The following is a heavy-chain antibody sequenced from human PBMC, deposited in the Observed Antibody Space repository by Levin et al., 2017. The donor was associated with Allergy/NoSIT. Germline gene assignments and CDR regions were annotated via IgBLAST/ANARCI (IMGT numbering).Heavy chain of an antibody. Sequence: GESLKISCQGSGYSFISYWIAWVRQMPGKGLEWMGSVYPADSDATYNPSFLGQVSLSVDKSLKTAYLQWSRLTPSDTAMYYCAKIDSHSGYGMNVWGQGTTVTVSS. CDR2: VYPADSDA. J-gene: IGHJ6*02. D-gene: IGHD2-15*01. CDR1: GYSFISYW. CDR3: AKIDSHSGYGMNV. V-gene: IGHV5-51*01.